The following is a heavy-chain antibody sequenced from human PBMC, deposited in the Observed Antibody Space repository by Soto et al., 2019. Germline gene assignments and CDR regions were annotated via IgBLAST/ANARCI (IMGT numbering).Heavy chain of an antibody. CDR2: IHENGHFK. D-gene: IGHD4-4*01. Sequence: PGGSLRLSCAASGFSFSSYSMSWIRQAPGKGLEWLAHIHENGHFKFYVDSVKGRFTISRGDALNSLYLQMNSLRAEDTAMYYCARDEGVPINYRFDYWGQGTLVTVSS. J-gene: IGHJ4*02. CDR1: GFSFSSYS. CDR3: ARDEGVPINYRFDY. V-gene: IGHV3-7*03.